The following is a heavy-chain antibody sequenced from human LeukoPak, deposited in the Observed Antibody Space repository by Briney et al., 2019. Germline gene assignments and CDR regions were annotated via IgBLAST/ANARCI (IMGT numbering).Heavy chain of an antibody. CDR1: GGSFSGYY. V-gene: IGHV4-34*01. CDR2: INHSGSA. Sequence: SETLSLTCAVYGGSFSGYYWSWIRQSPGKGLEWIGEINHSGSANYNPSLKSRVTISVDTSKNQFSLKLSSVTAADTAVYYCARGRVVRGVMAYWGQGTPVTVSS. CDR3: ARGRVVRGVMAY. D-gene: IGHD3-10*01. J-gene: IGHJ4*02.